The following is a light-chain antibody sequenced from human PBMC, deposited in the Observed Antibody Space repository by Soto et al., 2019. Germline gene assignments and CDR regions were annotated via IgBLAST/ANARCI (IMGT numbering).Light chain of an antibody. CDR3: SSYTTDNTHV. CDR1: SSDVGGYNY. V-gene: IGLV2-14*01. J-gene: IGLJ2*01. CDR2: EVS. Sequence: QSVLTQPASVSGSPGQSITISCTGTSSDVGGYNYVSWYQQHPGKAPKLMIYEVSNRPSGVSNRFSGSKSGNTASLTISGLQAEDEAYYYCSSYTTDNTHVFGGGTKVTVL.